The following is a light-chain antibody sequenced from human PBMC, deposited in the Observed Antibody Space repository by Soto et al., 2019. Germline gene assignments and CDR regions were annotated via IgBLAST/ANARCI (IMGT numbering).Light chain of an antibody. Sequence: QSVLTHPPSASGTPGQRVTISCSGSSSNIGSNSVNWFQQLPGTAPKLVIYRDDQRPSGVPDRFSGSKSGSSASLAISGLQSEDEADYYCAAWDDSLNAYVFGNGTKVTVL. V-gene: IGLV1-44*01. CDR2: RDD. J-gene: IGLJ1*01. CDR1: SSNIGSNS. CDR3: AAWDDSLNAYV.